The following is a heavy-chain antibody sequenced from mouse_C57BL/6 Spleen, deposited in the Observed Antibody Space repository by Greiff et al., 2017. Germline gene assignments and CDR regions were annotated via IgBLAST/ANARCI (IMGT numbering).Heavy chain of an antibody. CDR2: IYPGDGDT. D-gene: IGHD2-12*01. V-gene: IGHV1-80*01. Sequence: QVHVKQSGAELVKPGASVKISCKASGYAFSSYWMNWVKQRPGKGLEWIGQIYPGDGDTNYNGKFKGKATLTADKSSSTAYMQLSSLTSEDSAVYFCARYDWGAMDYWGQGTSVTVSS. J-gene: IGHJ4*01. CDR1: GYAFSSYW. CDR3: ARYDWGAMDY.